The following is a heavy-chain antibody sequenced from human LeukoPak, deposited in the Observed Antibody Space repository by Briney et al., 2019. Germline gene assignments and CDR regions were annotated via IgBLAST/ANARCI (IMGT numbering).Heavy chain of an antibody. V-gene: IGHV3-21*01. CDR1: GFTFSSYS. D-gene: IGHD5-12*01. CDR2: ISSSSSYI. J-gene: IGHJ4*02. Sequence: GGSLRLSCAASGFTFSSYSMNWLRQAPGKGLEWVSSISSSSSYIYYADSVKGRFTISRDNAKNSLYLQMNSLRAEDTAVYYCARRGSGYTEPIDYWGQGTLVTVSS. CDR3: ARRGSGYTEPIDY.